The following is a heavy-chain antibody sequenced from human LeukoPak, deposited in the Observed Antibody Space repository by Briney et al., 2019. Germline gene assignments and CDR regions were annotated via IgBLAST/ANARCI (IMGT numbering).Heavy chain of an antibody. CDR1: GFTFYDYA. V-gene: IGHV3-9*01. J-gene: IGHJ3*02. D-gene: IGHD4-17*01. Sequence: GGSLRLSCAASGFTFYDYAMHWVRHAPGKGLEWVSGISWNSGSIGYADSVKGRFTISRDNAKNSLYLQMNSLRAEDTALYYCAKVTTVTTTGAFDIWGQGTMVTVSS. CDR3: AKVTTVTTTGAFDI. CDR2: ISWNSGSI.